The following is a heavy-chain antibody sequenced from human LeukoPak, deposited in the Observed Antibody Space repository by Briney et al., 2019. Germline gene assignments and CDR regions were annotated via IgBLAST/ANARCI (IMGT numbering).Heavy chain of an antibody. J-gene: IGHJ3*02. CDR2: IYTSGST. Sequence: SQTLSLTCTVSGGSINSGSYYWNWIRQPPGKGLEWIGHIYTSGSTNYNPSLKSRVTISMDRSKNQFSVKLSSVTATDTAVYYCARSLYGLDASDIWGQGTMVTVSS. CDR3: ARSLYGLDASDI. D-gene: IGHD2-2*02. V-gene: IGHV4-61*09. CDR1: GGSINSGSYY.